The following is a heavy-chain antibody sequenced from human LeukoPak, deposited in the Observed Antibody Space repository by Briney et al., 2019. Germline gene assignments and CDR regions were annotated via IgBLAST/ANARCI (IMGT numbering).Heavy chain of an antibody. Sequence: GGSLRLSCAASGFTFSSYSMNWVRQAPGKGLEWVSSISSSSSYIYYADSVKGRFTISRDNAKNSLYLQMNSLRAEDTAVYYCASLPGGWFLNFDYWGQGTLVTVSS. CDR3: ASLPGGWFLNFDY. V-gene: IGHV3-21*01. J-gene: IGHJ4*02. CDR1: GFTFSSYS. D-gene: IGHD6-19*01. CDR2: ISSSSSYI.